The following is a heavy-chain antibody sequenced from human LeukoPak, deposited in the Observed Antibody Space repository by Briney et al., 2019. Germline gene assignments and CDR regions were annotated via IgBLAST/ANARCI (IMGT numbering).Heavy chain of an antibody. CDR3: ARGGAYCSSDYFDY. V-gene: IGHV4-59*01. CDR1: GGSISSYY. J-gene: IGHJ4*02. D-gene: IGHD2-2*01. CDR2: IYYSGST. Sequence: KPSETLSLTCTVSGGSISSYYWSWIRQPPGKGLEWIGYIYYSGSTNYNPSLKSRFTISVDTSKNQFSLKLSSVTAADTAVYYWARGGAYCSSDYFDYWGQGTLVTVSS.